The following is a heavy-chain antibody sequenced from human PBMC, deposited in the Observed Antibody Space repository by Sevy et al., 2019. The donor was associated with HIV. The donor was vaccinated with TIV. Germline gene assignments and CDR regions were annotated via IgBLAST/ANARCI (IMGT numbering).Heavy chain of an antibody. CDR1: GYTFSSYG. D-gene: IGHD1-1*01. CDR3: ARAGYLNWFDP. V-gene: IGHV1-18*01. J-gene: IGHJ5*02. Sequence: ASVKVSCKASGYTFSSYGISWVRQAPGQGLEGMGWISGYNGNTNFAQKLQGRVTMTTDTSTGTAYMEVRSLGSDDTAVYYCARAGYLNWFDPWGQGTLVTVSS. CDR2: ISGYNGNT.